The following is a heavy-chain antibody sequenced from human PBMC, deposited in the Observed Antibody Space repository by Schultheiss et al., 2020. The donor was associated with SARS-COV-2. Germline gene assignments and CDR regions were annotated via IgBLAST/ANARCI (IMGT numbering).Heavy chain of an antibody. CDR1: GFTFSSYG. D-gene: IGHD2-8*01. J-gene: IGHJ4*02. V-gene: IGHV3-33*01. CDR3: ASLMVASRLDY. Sequence: GESLKISCAASGFTFSSYGMHWVRQAPGKGLEWVAVIWYDGSNKYYADSVKGRFTISRDNSKNTLYLQMNSLRAEDTAVYYCASLMVASRLDYWGQGTLVTVSS. CDR2: IWYDGSNK.